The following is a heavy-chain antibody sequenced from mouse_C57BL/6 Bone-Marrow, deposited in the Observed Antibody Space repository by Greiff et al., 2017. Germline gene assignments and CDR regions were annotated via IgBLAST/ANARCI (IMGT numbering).Heavy chain of an antibody. J-gene: IGHJ1*03. CDR3: TRRRELLP. CDR2: IDPETGGT. Sequence: QVQLQQSGAELVRPGASVTLSCKASGYTFTDYEMHWVKQTSVHGLEWIGAIDPETGGTAYNQKFKGKAILTADKSSSTAYMELRSLTSEDSAVYYCTRRRELLPWGTGTTVTVSS. D-gene: IGHD1-1*01. V-gene: IGHV1-15*01. CDR1: GYTFTDYE.